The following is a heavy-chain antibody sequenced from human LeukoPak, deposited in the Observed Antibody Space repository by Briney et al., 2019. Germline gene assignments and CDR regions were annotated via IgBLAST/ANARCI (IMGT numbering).Heavy chain of an antibody. V-gene: IGHV4-39*07. Sequence: PSETLSLTCTVSGGSISSSSYYWGWIRQPPGKGLEWIGSIYHSGSTYYNPSLKSRVTISVDTSKNQFSLKLSSVTAADTAVYYCARRRVVVTAWVRRYAFDIWGQGTMVTVSS. J-gene: IGHJ3*02. CDR1: GGSISSSSYY. D-gene: IGHD2-21*02. CDR3: ARRRVVVTAWVRRYAFDI. CDR2: IYHSGST.